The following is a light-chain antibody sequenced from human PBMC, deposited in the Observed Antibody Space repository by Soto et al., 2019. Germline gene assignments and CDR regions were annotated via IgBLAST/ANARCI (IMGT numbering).Light chain of an antibody. J-gene: IGKJ3*01. V-gene: IGKV1-12*02. CDR2: AAS. Sequence: DIQMTQSPSSVSASVGDRVTFTCRASQHISSWLAWYQQKPGKAPKLLIAAASILQSGVPSRFSGSGHGTDFTLTISSLQPEDFATYFCQQANTFPFTFGPGNRLEIK. CDR3: QQANTFPFT. CDR1: QHISSW.